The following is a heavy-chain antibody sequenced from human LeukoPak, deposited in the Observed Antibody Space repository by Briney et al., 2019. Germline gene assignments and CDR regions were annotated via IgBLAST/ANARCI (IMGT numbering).Heavy chain of an antibody. V-gene: IGHV1-69*13. Sequence: SVKVSCKASGGTFSSYAISWVRQAPGQGLEWMGGIIPIFGTANYAQKFQGRVTITADESTSTAYMELSSLRSEDTAVYYCARGRITMVRGQRPNYYYYMDVWGKGTTVTISS. CDR3: ARGRITMVRGQRPNYYYYMDV. D-gene: IGHD3-10*01. CDR1: GGTFSSYA. CDR2: IIPIFGTA. J-gene: IGHJ6*03.